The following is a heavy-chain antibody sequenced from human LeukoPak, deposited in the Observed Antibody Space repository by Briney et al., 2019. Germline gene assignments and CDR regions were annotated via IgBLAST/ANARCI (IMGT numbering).Heavy chain of an antibody. Sequence: SETLSLTCTVSGASISDHYWNWIRQPPGKGLEWIGYSRYSESTNYNPSLKGRVTISVDTSKNQLSLTVNSVTAADTAVYYCARGSTMADDYWGQGTLVTVSS. CDR1: GASISDHY. J-gene: IGHJ4*02. V-gene: IGHV4-59*11. CDR2: SRYSEST. CDR3: ARGSTMADDY. D-gene: IGHD5-24*01.